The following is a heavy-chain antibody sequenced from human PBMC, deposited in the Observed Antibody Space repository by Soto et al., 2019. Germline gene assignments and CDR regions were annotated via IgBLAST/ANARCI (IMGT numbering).Heavy chain of an antibody. CDR1: GGSISSSSYY. J-gene: IGHJ4*02. CDR3: ARHVRAAANFDY. D-gene: IGHD2-2*01. CDR2: IYYSGST. V-gene: IGHV4-39*01. Sequence: PSETLSLTCTVSGGSISSSSYYWGWIRQPPGKGLEWIGSIYYSGSTYYNPSLKSRVTISVGTSKNQFSLRLSSVTAADTAVYYCARHVRAAANFDYWGQGTLVTVSS.